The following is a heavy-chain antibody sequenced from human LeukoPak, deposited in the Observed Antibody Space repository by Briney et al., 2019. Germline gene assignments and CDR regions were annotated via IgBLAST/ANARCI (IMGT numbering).Heavy chain of an antibody. D-gene: IGHD3-16*02. Sequence: SETLSLTCTVSSGSISTSNYYWGWVRQPPGKALEWIGNIFYSGSTYYSPSLKSRVTISLNTSRNQFSLKLKSVTAADTAVYYCAKSNSYGLIDIWGQGTMVTVSS. CDR2: IFYSGST. V-gene: IGHV4-39*07. J-gene: IGHJ3*02. CDR3: AKSNSYGLIDI. CDR1: SGSISTSNYY.